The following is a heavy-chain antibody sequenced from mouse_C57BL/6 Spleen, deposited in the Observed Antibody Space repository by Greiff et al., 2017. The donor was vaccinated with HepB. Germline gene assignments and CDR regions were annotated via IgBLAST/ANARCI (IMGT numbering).Heavy chain of an antibody. V-gene: IGHV6-3*01. Sequence: EVQLVESGGGLVQPGGSMKLSCVASGFTFSNYWMNWVRQSPEKGLEWVAQIRLKSDNYATHYAESVKGRFTISRDDSKSSVYLQMNNLRAEDTGIYYCTKDWDWFAYWGQGTLVTVSA. J-gene: IGHJ3*01. CDR2: IRLKSDNYAT. CDR3: TKDWDWFAY. CDR1: GFTFSNYW. D-gene: IGHD4-1*01.